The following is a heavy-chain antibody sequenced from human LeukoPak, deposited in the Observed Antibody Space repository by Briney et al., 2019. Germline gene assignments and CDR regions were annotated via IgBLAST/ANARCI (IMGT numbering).Heavy chain of an antibody. CDR1: GDSVSSYDAT. Sequence: SQTLSLTCGISGDSVSSYDATWNWVRQSPSRGLEWLGRTYYRSKWGNDYGVSVKSRITINPDTSKNQFSLHLNSVTPEDTAVYYCARVSSRAFDVWGQGTMVTVSP. D-gene: IGHD6-6*01. J-gene: IGHJ3*01. CDR2: TYYRSKWGN. V-gene: IGHV6-1*01. CDR3: ARVSSRAFDV.